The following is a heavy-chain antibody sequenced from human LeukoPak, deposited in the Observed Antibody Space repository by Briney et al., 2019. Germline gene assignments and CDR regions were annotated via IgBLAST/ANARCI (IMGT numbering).Heavy chain of an antibody. CDR3: AKRKDGSGFTDY. CDR2: IYSGGST. CDR1: GFTLTSNY. J-gene: IGHJ4*02. D-gene: IGHD3-10*01. V-gene: IGHV3-66*01. Sequence: PGGSLRLSCAASGFTLTSNYMSWVRQAPGKGLEWVSVIYSGGSTYYADSVKGRYTISRDNSKNTLYLQMNSLRAEDTAVYYCAKRKDGSGFTDYWGQGTLVTVSS.